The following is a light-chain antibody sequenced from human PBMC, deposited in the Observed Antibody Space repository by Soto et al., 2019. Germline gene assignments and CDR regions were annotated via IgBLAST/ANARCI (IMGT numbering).Light chain of an antibody. CDR1: QSVSSY. J-gene: IGKJ2*01. CDR3: QQSYSTLYT. Sequence: DIQMTQSPSSLSASVGDRVTITCRASQSVSSYLNWYQQKPGKSPKLLINAASSLQSGVPSRFSGSGSGTDFTLTISSLQPEDFATYYCQQSYSTLYTFGQGTKLEI. V-gene: IGKV1-39*01. CDR2: AAS.